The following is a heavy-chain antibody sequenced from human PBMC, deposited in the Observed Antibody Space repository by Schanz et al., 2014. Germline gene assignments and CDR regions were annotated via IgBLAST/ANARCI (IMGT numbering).Heavy chain of an antibody. J-gene: IGHJ4*02. D-gene: IGHD3-3*01. Sequence: EVLLVESGGGLVQPGGSLRLSCAASGFIFSNSWMSWVRQAPGKGLEWVANIKQDGSEKYYVDSVKGRFTISRDNAKNSLYLQMNSLTAEDTAVYYCARGVRIDYWGQGTLVTVSS. CDR2: IKQDGSEK. CDR1: GFIFSNSW. CDR3: ARGVRIDY. V-gene: IGHV3-7*01.